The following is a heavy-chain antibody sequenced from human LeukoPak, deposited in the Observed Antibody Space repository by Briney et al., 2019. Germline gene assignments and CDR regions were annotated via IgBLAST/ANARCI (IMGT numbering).Heavy chain of an antibody. D-gene: IGHD1-26*01. CDR3: ARHSAGLEYFQH. CDR1: GGSISSGSYY. J-gene: IGHJ1*01. V-gene: IGHV4-61*01. Sequence: PSQTLSLTCTVSGGSISSGSYYWSWIRQPPGKGLEWIGYIYYSGSTNYNPSLKSRVTISVDTSKNQFSLKLSSVTAADTAVYYCARHSAGLEYFQHWGQGTLVTVSS. CDR2: IYYSGST.